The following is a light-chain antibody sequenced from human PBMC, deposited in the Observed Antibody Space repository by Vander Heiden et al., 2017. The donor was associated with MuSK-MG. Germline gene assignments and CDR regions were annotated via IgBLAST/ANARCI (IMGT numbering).Light chain of an antibody. CDR2: DVS. CDR3: SSYTSSTTPYVV. V-gene: IGLV2-14*04. J-gene: IGLJ2*01. Sequence: GSPGQSITISCTESSSDVDGQNYVSWYQQHPGKAPKLMVSDVSHRPSGVSNRFSGSKSGNTASLTISGLQAEDEADYYCSSYTSSTTPYVVFGGGTKLTVL. CDR1: SSDVDGQNY.